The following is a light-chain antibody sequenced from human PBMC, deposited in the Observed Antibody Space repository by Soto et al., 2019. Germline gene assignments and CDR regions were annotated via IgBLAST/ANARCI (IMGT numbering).Light chain of an antibody. CDR2: GAS. J-gene: IGKJ1*01. CDR3: QEYNNWWT. Sequence: EIVMTQSPATLSVSPGERATLSCRVSQSVSSNLAWYQQKPGQAPRLLIYGASTRATGIPARFSGSGSGTEFTRTISSLQSEDFAVYYCQEYNNWWTFGQGTKVDIK. V-gene: IGKV3-15*01. CDR1: QSVSSN.